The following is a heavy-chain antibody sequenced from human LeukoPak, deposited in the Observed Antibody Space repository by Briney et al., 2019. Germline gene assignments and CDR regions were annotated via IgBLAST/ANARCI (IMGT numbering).Heavy chain of an antibody. CDR2: IYTSGST. CDR3: ARDHLPRRGDNWFDP. J-gene: IGHJ5*02. Sequence: SETLSLTCTVSGGSISSYYWSWIRQPAGKGLEWIGRIYTSGSTNYSPSLKSRVTMSVDTSKNQFSLKLSSVTAADTAVYYCARDHLPRRGDNWFDPWGQGTLVTVSS. V-gene: IGHV4-4*07. CDR1: GGSISSYY.